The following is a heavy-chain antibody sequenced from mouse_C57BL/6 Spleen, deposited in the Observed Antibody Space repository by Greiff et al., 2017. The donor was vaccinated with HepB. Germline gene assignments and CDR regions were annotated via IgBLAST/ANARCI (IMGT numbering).Heavy chain of an antibody. CDR2: INPNNGGT. CDR3: ASVSSNGYPYAMDY. Sequence: EVQLQQSGPELVKPGASVKISCKASGYTFTDYYMNWVKQSHGKSLEWIGDINPNNGGTSYNQKFKGKATLTVDKSSSTAYMELRSLTSEDSAVYYCASVSSNGYPYAMDYWGQGTSVTVSS. V-gene: IGHV1-26*01. D-gene: IGHD2-2*01. CDR1: GYTFTDYY. J-gene: IGHJ4*01.